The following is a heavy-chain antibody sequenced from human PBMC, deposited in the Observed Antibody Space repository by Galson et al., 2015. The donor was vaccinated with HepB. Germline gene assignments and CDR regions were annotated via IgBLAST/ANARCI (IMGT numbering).Heavy chain of an antibody. CDR1: GDSVSSRSSA. Sequence: CAISGDSVSSRSSAWNWIRQSPSRGLEWLGRTYYRSKWSNDYAVSVKSRISINADTSKNQFSLQLKSVTPEDTAVYYCSRGGEGYCSTTSCAFDYWAQRTLVTVSS. CDR2: TYYRSKWSN. D-gene: IGHD2-2*01. J-gene: IGHJ4*02. V-gene: IGHV6-1*01. CDR3: SRGGEGYCSTTSCAFDY.